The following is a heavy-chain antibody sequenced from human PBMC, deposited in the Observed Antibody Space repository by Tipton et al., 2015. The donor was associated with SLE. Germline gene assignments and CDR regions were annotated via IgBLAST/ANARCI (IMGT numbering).Heavy chain of an antibody. D-gene: IGHD5-12*01. Sequence: TLSLTCTVSGGSTTNYYWSWIRQPPGKGLEWIGYIYNSGGTNYNPSLKSRVTISLDTSKNQFSLKLGSVTAADTAVYYCARRHYSGPFDTWGQGTLVTVST. J-gene: IGHJ4*02. CDR1: GGSTTNYY. V-gene: IGHV4-59*12. CDR2: IYNSGGT. CDR3: ARRHYSGPFDT.